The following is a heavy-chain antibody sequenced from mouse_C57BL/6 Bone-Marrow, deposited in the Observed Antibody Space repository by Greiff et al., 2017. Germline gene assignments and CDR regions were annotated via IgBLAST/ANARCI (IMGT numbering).Heavy chain of an antibody. CDR1: GYAFSSSW. Sequence: VQLQQSGPELVKPGASVKISCKASGYAFSSSWMNWVKQRPGKGLEWIGRIYPGDGDTNYNEKFKGKATLTADKSSSTAYMQFSSLTSEDSAIYYCARINLGRFDYWGQGTTLTVSS. J-gene: IGHJ2*01. V-gene: IGHV1-82*01. CDR3: ARINLGRFDY. CDR2: IYPGDGDT. D-gene: IGHD6-1*01.